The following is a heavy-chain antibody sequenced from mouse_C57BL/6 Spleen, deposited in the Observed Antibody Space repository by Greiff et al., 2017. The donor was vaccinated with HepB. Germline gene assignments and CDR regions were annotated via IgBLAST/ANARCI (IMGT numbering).Heavy chain of an antibody. CDR1: GFTFSSYA. CDR2: ISDGGSYT. Sequence: EVMLVESGGGLVKPGGSLKLSCAASGFTFSSYAMSWVRQTPEKRLEWVATISDGGSYTYYPDNVKGRFTISRDNAKNNLYLHMSHLKSEDTAMYYCARDSDYVFDYWGQGTTLTVSS. J-gene: IGHJ2*01. D-gene: IGHD2-4*01. CDR3: ARDSDYVFDY. V-gene: IGHV5-4*01.